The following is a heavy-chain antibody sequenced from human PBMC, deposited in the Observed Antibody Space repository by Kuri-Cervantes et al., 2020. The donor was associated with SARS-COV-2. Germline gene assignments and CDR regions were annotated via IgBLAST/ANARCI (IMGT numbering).Heavy chain of an antibody. D-gene: IGHD1-26*01. Sequence: GGSLRLSCAASGFTFSSYEMNWVRQAPGKGLEWVSYISSSGSTIYYADSVKGRFTISRDNAKNSLYLQMNSLRAEDTALYYCASDNSGSYFREGGGSDYWGQGTLVTVSS. J-gene: IGHJ4*02. CDR2: ISSSGSTI. V-gene: IGHV3-48*03. CDR3: ASDNSGSYFREGGGSDY. CDR1: GFTFSSYE.